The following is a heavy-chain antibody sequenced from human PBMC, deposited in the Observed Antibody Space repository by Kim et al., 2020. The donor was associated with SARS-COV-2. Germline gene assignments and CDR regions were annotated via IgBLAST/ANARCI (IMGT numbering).Heavy chain of an antibody. CDR2: IIPYVDKT. D-gene: IGHD3-22*01. Sequence: SVKVSCKASVDTFRSHIFSWVRQAPGQGPEWMGRIIPYVDKTSVAQQFQGRVIITADKSTNTAYMEVSSLRSEDTAVYYCARDSDSRGWVWGPGTLITVSS. J-gene: IGHJ4*02. V-gene: IGHV1-69*08. CDR3: ARDSDSRGWV. CDR1: VDTFRSHI.